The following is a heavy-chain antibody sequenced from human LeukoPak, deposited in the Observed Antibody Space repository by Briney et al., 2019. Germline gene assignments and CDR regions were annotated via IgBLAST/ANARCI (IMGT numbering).Heavy chain of an antibody. CDR3: AKVGVVVALNDGFDI. J-gene: IGHJ3*02. Sequence: GGSLRLSCAASGFTFDDYAFHWVRQTPGKALEWVSLISVDGETTYYADSVKGRFTISRDNSKNFLYLQMDSLRTEDTALYYCAKVGVVVALNDGFDIWGHGTMVTVSP. D-gene: IGHD2-15*01. CDR1: GFTFDDYA. CDR2: ISVDGETT. V-gene: IGHV3-43*02.